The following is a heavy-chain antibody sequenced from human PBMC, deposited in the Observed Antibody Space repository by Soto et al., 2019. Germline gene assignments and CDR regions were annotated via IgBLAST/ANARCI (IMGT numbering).Heavy chain of an antibody. J-gene: IGHJ6*02. CDR2: ISYDGNYI. D-gene: IGHD3-16*01. Sequence: GGSLRLSCEASGFDFSSYAMHWVRQAPGKGLEWVGVISYDGNYIYYADSVKGRFTISRDNSKNTLYVQVNSLRPEDTAVYYCAKGILSATIGPYAMDVWGQGTTVTVSS. V-gene: IGHV3-30*18. CDR1: GFDFSSYA. CDR3: AKGILSATIGPYAMDV.